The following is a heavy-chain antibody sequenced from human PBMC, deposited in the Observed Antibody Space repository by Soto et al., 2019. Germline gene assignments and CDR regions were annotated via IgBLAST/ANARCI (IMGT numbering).Heavy chain of an antibody. J-gene: IGHJ4*02. Sequence: SETLSLTCTVSGGSISTYYWSWIRQPPGKGLEWIGYIYYSGITNYNPSLKSRVTMSVDTSKSQFSLKLRSVTAADTAMYHCARERRDEKGVDYWGQGTLVTV. D-gene: IGHD3-16*01. CDR3: ARERRDEKGVDY. V-gene: IGHV4-59*01. CDR1: GGSISTYY. CDR2: IYYSGIT.